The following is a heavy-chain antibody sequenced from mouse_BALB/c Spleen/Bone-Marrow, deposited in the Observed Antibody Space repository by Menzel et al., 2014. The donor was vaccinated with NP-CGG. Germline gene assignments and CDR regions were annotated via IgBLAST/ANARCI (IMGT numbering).Heavy chain of an antibody. V-gene: IGHV1-20*02. CDR1: GYSFTGYF. CDR2: INPYNGDT. Sequence: EVKLVESGPELVKPGASVKISCKASGYSFTGYFMNWVMQSHGKSLEWIGRINPYNGDTFYDQKFKGKATLTVDKSSSTAHMELRSLASGVSAVYYCARGYYDSSSWFAYWGQGTLVTVSA. D-gene: IGHD1-1*01. CDR3: ARGYYDSSSWFAY. J-gene: IGHJ3*01.